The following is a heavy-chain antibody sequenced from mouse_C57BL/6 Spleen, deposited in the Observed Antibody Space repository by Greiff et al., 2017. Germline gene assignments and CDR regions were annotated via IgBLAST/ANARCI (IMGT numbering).Heavy chain of an antibody. J-gene: IGHJ4*01. Sequence: VQLEQSGAELVRPGASVKLSCTASGFNIKDDYMHWVKQRPEQGLEWIGWIDPENGDTEYASKFQGKATITADTSSNTAYLQLSSLTSEDTAVYYCTTASNYYAMDYWGQGTSVTVSS. CDR2: IDPENGDT. CDR1: GFNIKDDY. V-gene: IGHV14-4*01. D-gene: IGHD5-1*01. CDR3: TTASNYYAMDY.